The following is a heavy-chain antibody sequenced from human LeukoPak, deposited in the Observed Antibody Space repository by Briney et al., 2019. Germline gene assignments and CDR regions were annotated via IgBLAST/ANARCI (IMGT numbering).Heavy chain of an antibody. CDR1: GGSINSYY. D-gene: IGHD4-23*01. V-gene: IGHV4-4*07. Sequence: SETLSLTCTVSGGSINSYYWSWIRQPAGKGLAWIGRIYSSGSTNYNPSLKSRVSMSVDTSRNQFSLKLTSVTAADTAVYYCARGGKATVVTMWGQGILVTVSS. CDR2: IYSSGST. CDR3: ARGGKATVVTM. J-gene: IGHJ4*02.